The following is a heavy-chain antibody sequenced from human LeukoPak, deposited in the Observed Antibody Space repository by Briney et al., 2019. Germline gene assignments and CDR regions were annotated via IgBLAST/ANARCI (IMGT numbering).Heavy chain of an antibody. CDR2: IYYSGSI. J-gene: IGHJ4*02. D-gene: IGHD6-19*01. CDR3: ARANFIAVAGRARLDYFDY. CDR1: GGSISGYS. Sequence: PSETLSLTCTVSGGSISGYSWSWIRQPPGKGLEWIGYIYYSGSINYNPSLKSRVTISVDPSKNQFSLKLTSVTAADTAVYYCARANFIAVAGRARLDYFDYWGQGTLVTVSS. V-gene: IGHV4-59*01.